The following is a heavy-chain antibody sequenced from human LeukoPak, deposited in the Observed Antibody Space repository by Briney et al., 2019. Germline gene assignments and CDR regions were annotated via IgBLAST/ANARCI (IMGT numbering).Heavy chain of an antibody. V-gene: IGHV4-30-2*01. CDR3: ASSCWYSNPIFDY. J-gene: IGHJ4*02. CDR1: GGSISCGGYS. D-gene: IGHD6-19*01. Sequence: SQTLSLTCAVSGGSISCGGYSWSWIRQPPGKGLEWIGYIYHSGSTYYNPSLKSRVTISVDRSKNQFSLKLSSVTAADTAVYYCASSCWYSNPIFDYWGQGTLVTVSS. CDR2: IYHSGST.